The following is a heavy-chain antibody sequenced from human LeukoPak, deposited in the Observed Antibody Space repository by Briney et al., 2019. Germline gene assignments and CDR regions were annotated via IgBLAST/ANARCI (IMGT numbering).Heavy chain of an antibody. CDR2: ISSSGTTI. CDR1: GFTFSRYS. V-gene: IGHV3-48*04. J-gene: IGHJ4*02. CDR3: ARDSPFDH. Sequence: GGSLRLSFAASGFTFSRYSMNWVRQAPGKGLEWISYISSSGTTIYYADSVKGRFTISRDNAKNSLYLQMNSLRAEDTAVYYCARDSPFDHWGQGTLVTVST.